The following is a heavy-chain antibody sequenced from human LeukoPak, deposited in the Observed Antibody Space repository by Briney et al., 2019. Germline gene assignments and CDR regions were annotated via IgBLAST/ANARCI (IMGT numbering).Heavy chain of an antibody. CDR3: AKDHYSGAGSYYDVPTIDY. D-gene: IGHD3-10*01. J-gene: IGHJ4*02. CDR2: IVGSGGSI. Sequence: GGSLRLSCAASGFTFSNYAFSWVRQAPGEGLEWVSGIVGSGGSIYYADSVKGRFTISRDNSKNTLYLQMSSLRAEDTAVYYCAKDHYSGAGSYYDVPTIDYWGQGTLVTVSS. CDR1: GFTFSNYA. V-gene: IGHV3-23*01.